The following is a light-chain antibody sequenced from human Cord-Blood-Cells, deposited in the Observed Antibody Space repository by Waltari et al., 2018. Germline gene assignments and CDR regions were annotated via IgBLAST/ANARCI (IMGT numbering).Light chain of an antibody. CDR1: IAFNVGTYR. V-gene: IGLV5-45*02. J-gene: IGLJ3*02. CDR3: MIWHSSAWV. Sequence: QAVLTHPSPLSAPPAPSPSPTSTFRIAFNVGTYRIYWYQQKPGSPPQYLLRYKSDSDKQQGSGVPSRFSGSKDASANAGILLISGLQSEDEADYYCMIWHSSAWVFGGGTKLTVL. CDR2: YKSDSDK.